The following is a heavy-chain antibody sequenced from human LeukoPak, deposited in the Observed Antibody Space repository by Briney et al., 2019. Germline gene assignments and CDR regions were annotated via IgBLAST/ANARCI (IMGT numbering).Heavy chain of an antibody. D-gene: IGHD1-14*01. J-gene: IGHJ4*02. CDR2: IKEDGSEK. V-gene: IGHV3-7*01. CDR1: GFIFSKYW. Sequence: GGSLRLSCAASGFIFSKYWMSWVRQAPGKGLEWVANIKEDGSEKYYVDSVKGRFTISRDNAKNSMYLQMNSLRAEDTAVYYCARDPETKRGRDGLDYWGPGTLVIVSS. CDR3: ARDPETKRGRDGLDY.